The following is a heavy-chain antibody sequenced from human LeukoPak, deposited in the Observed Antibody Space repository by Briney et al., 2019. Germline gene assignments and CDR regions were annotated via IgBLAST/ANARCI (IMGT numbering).Heavy chain of an antibody. CDR1: GSSISSGGYY. V-gene: IGHV4-31*03. CDR3: ARGVVVATIAPSYYYYGMDV. CDR2: IYYSGTT. J-gene: IGHJ6*02. D-gene: IGHD5-12*01. Sequence: TLSLTCTVSGSSISSGGYYWSWIRQHPGKGLEWIGYIYYSGTTYYNPSLKSRVTMSVDTSKNQFSLKLSSVTAEDTAVYYCARGVVVATIAPSYYYYGMDVWGQGTTVTVSS.